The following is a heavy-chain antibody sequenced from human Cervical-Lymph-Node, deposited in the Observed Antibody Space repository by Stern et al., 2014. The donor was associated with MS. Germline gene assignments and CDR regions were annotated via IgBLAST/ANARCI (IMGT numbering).Heavy chain of an antibody. Sequence: VQLVDSGGGVVQPGRSLRLSCAASGFPFNIYAMHWVRQAPGNGPEGAAGIPLDGSKTYYPDSARRTINISRGNTKNTLYLQMNSLRAEDTAVYYCARDGDGEGYNYGYGYYYYYGMDVWGQGTTVTVSS. CDR2: IPLDGSKT. J-gene: IGHJ6*02. V-gene: IGHV3-30*04. D-gene: IGHD5-18*01. CDR1: GFPFNIYA. CDR3: ARDGDGEGYNYGYGYYYYYGMDV.